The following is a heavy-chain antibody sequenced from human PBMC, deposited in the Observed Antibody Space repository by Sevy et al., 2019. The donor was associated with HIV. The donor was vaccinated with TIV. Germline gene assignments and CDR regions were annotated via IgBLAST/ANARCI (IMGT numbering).Heavy chain of an antibody. D-gene: IGHD2-2*01. CDR2: ISAYNGNT. CDR1: GYTFTSYG. CDR3: ARDRYCISTSCYARFDY. Sequence: ASVKVSCKASGYTFTSYGISWVRQAPGQGLEWMGWISAYNGNTNYAQKRQGRVTMTTDTSTSTAYMELRSLRSDDTDVYYCARDRYCISTSCYARFDYWGQGTLVTVSS. J-gene: IGHJ4*02. V-gene: IGHV1-18*01.